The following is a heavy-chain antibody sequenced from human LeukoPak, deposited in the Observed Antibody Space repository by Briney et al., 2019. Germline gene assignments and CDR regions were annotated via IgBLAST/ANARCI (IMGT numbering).Heavy chain of an antibody. V-gene: IGHV5-51*01. CDR2: IYPGDSDT. CDR3: AGGGVGYFNY. Sequence: GESLKISCQGFGYTFTTSWIGWVRQLPGKGLEWMGIIYPGDSDTRYSPSFRGQVTISADKSISTAYLQWSGLKASDPAMYYCAGGGVGYFNYWGQGTLVTVSS. J-gene: IGHJ4*02. CDR1: GYTFTTSW. D-gene: IGHD1-26*01.